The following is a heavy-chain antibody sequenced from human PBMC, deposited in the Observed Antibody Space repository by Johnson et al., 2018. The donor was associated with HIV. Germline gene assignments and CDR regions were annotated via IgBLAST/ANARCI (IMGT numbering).Heavy chain of an antibody. D-gene: IGHD2-21*01. J-gene: IGHJ3*02. Sequence: VQLVESGGGLVQPGGSLRLSCAASGFTFSNASMSWVRQAPGKGLEWVGGIKSDGSNTSYADSVKGRCTISRDNSKNTLYLQMNSLRAEDTGLYYCASSLLWWAPVGAFDIWGQGTMVTVSS. CDR1: GFTFSNAS. CDR2: IKSDGSNT. CDR3: ASSLLWWAPVGAFDI. V-gene: IGHV3-74*02.